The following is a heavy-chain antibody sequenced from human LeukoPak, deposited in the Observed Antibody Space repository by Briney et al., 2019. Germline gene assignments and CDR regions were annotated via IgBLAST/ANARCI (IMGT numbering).Heavy chain of an antibody. CDR1: GFIFSNYG. CDR3: AREWGRIAVAGGPGY. V-gene: IGHV3-33*01. CDR2: IWYEGQTK. J-gene: IGHJ4*02. D-gene: IGHD6-19*01. Sequence: GGSPRLSCEASGFIFSNYGMHWVRQAPGKGLEWLALIWYEGQTKFYADSVKGRFTISRDNSGNTLFLHMTNLGVEDTAVYYCAREWGRIAVAGGPGYWGQGALVTVSS.